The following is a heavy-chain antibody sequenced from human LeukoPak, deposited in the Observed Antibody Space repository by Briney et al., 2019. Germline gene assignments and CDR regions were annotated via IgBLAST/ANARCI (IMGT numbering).Heavy chain of an antibody. CDR1: GYTFTIYY. J-gene: IGHJ4*02. V-gene: IGHV1-46*01. Sequence: GASVKVSCKASGYTFTIYYIHWVRQPPGQGLEWMGMINPSGGSATYAQKFQGRVTITRDTSTSTVYMELSSLRSEDTAVYYCARARDTGDYWGQGTLVTVSS. CDR3: ARARDTGDY. CDR2: INPSGGSA. D-gene: IGHD3-16*02.